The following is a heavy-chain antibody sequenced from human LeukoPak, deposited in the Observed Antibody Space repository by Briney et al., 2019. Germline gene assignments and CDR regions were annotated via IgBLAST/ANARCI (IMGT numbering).Heavy chain of an antibody. CDR2: MNPNSGNT. Sequence: ASVKVSCKASGYTFTSYDINWVRQATGQGLEWMGWMNPNSGNTGYAQKFQGRVTITRNTSISTAYMELSSLRSEDTAVYYCAREWFGSGDAFDIWGQGTMVTVSS. CDR3: AREWFGSGDAFDI. J-gene: IGHJ3*02. D-gene: IGHD3-10*01. V-gene: IGHV1-8*03. CDR1: GYTFTSYD.